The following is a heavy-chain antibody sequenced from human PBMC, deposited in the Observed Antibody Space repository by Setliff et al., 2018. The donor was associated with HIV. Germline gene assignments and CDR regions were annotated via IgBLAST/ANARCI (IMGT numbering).Heavy chain of an antibody. J-gene: IGHJ5*02. CDR3: AREQEIGSYLDP. V-gene: IGHV1-2*02. CDR2: INPNSGGT. D-gene: IGHD2-2*02. Sequence: ASVKVSCKASGYTFTGYYMHWVRQAPGQGLEWMGWINPNSGGTNYAQKFQGRVTMTRDTSISTAYMELSRLRSDDTAVYYCAREQEIGSYLDPWGQGTLVTVSS. CDR1: GYTFTGYY.